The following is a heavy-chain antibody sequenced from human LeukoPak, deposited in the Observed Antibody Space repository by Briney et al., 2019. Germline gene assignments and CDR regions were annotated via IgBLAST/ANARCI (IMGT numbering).Heavy chain of an antibody. D-gene: IGHD2-15*01. CDR3: ARGLVVLAATSWAFDI. CDR2: MNPNSGNT. Sequence: ASVKVSCKASGYTFTTYDINWVRQATGQGLELMGGMNPNSGNTGYAQKFQGRVTMTRNTSISTAYMELSSLRSEDTAVYYCARGLVVLAATSWAFDIWGHGTMVTVSS. V-gene: IGHV1-8*01. J-gene: IGHJ3*02. CDR1: GYTFTTYD.